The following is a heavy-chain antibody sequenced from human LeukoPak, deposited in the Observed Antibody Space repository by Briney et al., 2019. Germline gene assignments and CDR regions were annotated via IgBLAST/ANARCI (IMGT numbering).Heavy chain of an antibody. CDR1: GFTFSDYY. CDR2: ISSSGSTI. D-gene: IGHD6-13*01. V-gene: IGHV3-11*04. Sequence: GGSLRLSCAASGFTFSDYYMSWIRQAPGKGLEWVSYISSSGSTIYYADSVKGRFTISRDNAKNSLYLQMNSLRAEDTAVYYCARGSKYNSRWSRNKWFDPWGQGTLVTVSS. CDR3: ARGSKYNSRWSRNKWFDP. J-gene: IGHJ5*02.